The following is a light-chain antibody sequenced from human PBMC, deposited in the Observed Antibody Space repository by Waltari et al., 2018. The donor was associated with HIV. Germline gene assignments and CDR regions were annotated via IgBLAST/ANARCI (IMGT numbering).Light chain of an antibody. CDR1: PPTPAAAYD. CDR3: QSYDSSLSGWV. J-gene: IGLJ3*02. Sequence: QSVLTQPPSVSGAPRPRAPISSPAPPPTPAAAYDVHSYQQPPGPAPKLLIYGNSNRPSGVPDRFSGSKSGTSASLAITGLQAEDEADDYCQSYDSSLSGWVFGGGAKLTVL. V-gene: IGLV1-40*01. CDR2: GNS.